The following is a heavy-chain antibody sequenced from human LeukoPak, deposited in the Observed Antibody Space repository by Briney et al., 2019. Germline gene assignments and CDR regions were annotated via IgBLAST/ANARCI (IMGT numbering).Heavy chain of an antibody. D-gene: IGHD2-15*01. CDR3: ARKYCSGGSCYEGAFDI. Sequence: GGSLRLSCVVSGLTFSDYWMSWVRQAPGKGLEWVGNIKQDGSETYYGDSVKGRFTISRDNAKNSLFLQMNSLRAEDTAVYYCARKYCSGGSCYEGAFDIWGQGTMVTVSS. CDR1: GLTFSDYW. V-gene: IGHV3-7*01. CDR2: IKQDGSET. J-gene: IGHJ3*02.